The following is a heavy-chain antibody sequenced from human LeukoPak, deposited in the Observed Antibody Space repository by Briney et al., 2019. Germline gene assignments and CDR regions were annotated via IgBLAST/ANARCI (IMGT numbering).Heavy chain of an antibody. CDR1: GYTRTELS. CDR2: IIPIFGTA. CDR3: ARDDYGGNYRLDY. D-gene: IGHD4-23*01. V-gene: IGHV1-69*13. J-gene: IGHJ4*02. Sequence: SVKVSCKVSGYTRTELSMHWVRQAPGKGLEWMGGIIPIFGTANYAQKFQGRVTITADESTSTAYMELSSLRSEDTAVYYCARDDYGGNYRLDYWGQGTLVTVSS.